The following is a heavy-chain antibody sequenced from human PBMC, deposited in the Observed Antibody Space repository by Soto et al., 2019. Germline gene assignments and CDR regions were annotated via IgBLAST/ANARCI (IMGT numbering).Heavy chain of an antibody. CDR1: GYTFTNSG. D-gene: IGHD3-22*01. V-gene: IGHV1-18*01. J-gene: IGHJ6*02. Sequence: ASVKVSCKASGYTFTNSGISWVRQAPGQGLEWMGWIGAYNGHTKYAQKLQGRVTMTTDTSTSTAYMELRSLKSDDTAVYYCAREDYYDSSGYLPVRYYFGMDVWGRGTTVTVSS. CDR2: IGAYNGHT. CDR3: AREDYYDSSGYLPVRYYFGMDV.